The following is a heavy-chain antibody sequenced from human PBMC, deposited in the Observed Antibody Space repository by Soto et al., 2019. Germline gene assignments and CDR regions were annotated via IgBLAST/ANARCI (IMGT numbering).Heavy chain of an antibody. CDR3: ATREVPAGAYYYYYGMDV. D-gene: IGHD2-2*01. V-gene: IGHV1-24*01. J-gene: IGHJ6*02. Sequence: ASVKVSCKVSGYTLTELSMHWVRQATGKGLEWMGGFDPEDGETIYAQKFQGRVTVTENTSTDTAYVELSSLRSEDTAVYYCATREVPAGAYYYYYGMDVWGQGTTVTVSS. CDR2: FDPEDGET. CDR1: GYTLTELS.